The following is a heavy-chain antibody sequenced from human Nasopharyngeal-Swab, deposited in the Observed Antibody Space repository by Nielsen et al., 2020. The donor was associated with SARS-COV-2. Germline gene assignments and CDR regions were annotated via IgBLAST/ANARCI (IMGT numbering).Heavy chain of an antibody. CDR3: AGAYGSGSYFAFDL. V-gene: IGHV3-21*01. Sequence: GESLEISCAASGFTFGTYSMNWVRQAPGKGLEWVSSISSSSTYIYYADSVKGRFTISRDNAKNSLYLQMNSLRAEDTAVYYCAGAYGSGSYFAFDLWGQGTMVTVSS. J-gene: IGHJ3*01. CDR2: ISSSSTYI. D-gene: IGHD3-10*01. CDR1: GFTFGTYS.